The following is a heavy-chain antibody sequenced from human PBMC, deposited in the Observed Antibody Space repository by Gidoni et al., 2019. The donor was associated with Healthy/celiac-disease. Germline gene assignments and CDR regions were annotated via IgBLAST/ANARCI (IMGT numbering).Heavy chain of an antibody. V-gene: IGHV4-39*01. CDR2: FYYSGST. D-gene: IGHD6-6*01. Sequence: QLQLQESGPGLVKPSETLSLPCTVSGGSISSSSYSWGWIRQPPGKGLEWIGRFYYSGSTYYNPSLKSRVTISVDTSKNQFSLKLSSVTAADTAVYYCATPDSSSGIYWGQGTLVTVSS. J-gene: IGHJ4*02. CDR3: ATPDSSSGIY. CDR1: GGSISSSSYS.